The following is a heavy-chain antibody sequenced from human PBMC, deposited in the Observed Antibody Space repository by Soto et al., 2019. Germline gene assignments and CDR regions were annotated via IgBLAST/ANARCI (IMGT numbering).Heavy chain of an antibody. CDR1: GYTFTSYY. CDR2: INPSCGST. D-gene: IGHD6-13*01. Sequence: ASVKVSCKASGYTFTSYYMHWVRQAPGQGLECMGIINPSCGSTSYAQKFQGRVTMTRXTXXSXXXMXLSXLRSEDTAVYYCARDERAAAAGTGAFDIWG. CDR3: ARDERAAAAGTGAFDI. J-gene: IGHJ3*02. V-gene: IGHV1-46*01.